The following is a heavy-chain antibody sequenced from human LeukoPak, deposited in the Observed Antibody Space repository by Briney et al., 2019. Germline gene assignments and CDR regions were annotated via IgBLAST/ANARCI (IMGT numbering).Heavy chain of an antibody. Sequence: KSSETLSLTCTVSSGSIGSSSNYWGWIRQAPGKGLEWIGYIYYSGSTNYNPSLKSRVTISVDTSKNQLSLKLTSVTAADTAVYYCASPAIFDVATYFNYWGQGTLVTVSS. D-gene: IGHD3-3*01. CDR2: IYYSGST. CDR3: ASPAIFDVATYFNY. J-gene: IGHJ4*02. CDR1: SGSIGSSSNY. V-gene: IGHV4-61*05.